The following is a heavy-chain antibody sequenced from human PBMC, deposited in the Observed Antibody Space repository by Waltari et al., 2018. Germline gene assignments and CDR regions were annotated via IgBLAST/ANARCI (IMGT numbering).Heavy chain of an antibody. Sequence: EVQLVESGGDLVKPGGSLRLSCVGSEFTFRAYAMNWVRQGPGKGLGVLSSVSSGVSHTDYADSVKGRFTSSRDDAKNSVYLEMKRLRVDDTAVYYCARDSFGHGRQSSYHFGMDVWGQGTTVTVSS. CDR2: VSSGVSHT. CDR3: ARDSFGHGRQSSYHFGMDV. J-gene: IGHJ6*02. D-gene: IGHD1-26*01. V-gene: IGHV3-21*02. CDR1: EFTFRAYA.